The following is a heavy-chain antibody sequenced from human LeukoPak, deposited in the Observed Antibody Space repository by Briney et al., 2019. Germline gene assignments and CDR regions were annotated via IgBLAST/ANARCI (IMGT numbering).Heavy chain of an antibody. V-gene: IGHV4-39*01. J-gene: IGHJ5*01. D-gene: IGHD2-2*01. CDR3: ATQTRSRTQPCASSDS. Sequence: SGTLYLTSTVSRGSISSGSSYWAWIRQPPGKGLQRIGSISYSGSTSCNPSLKGRDTISVETSKNQFPLKLRPVPATDPALYHSATQTRSRTQPCASSDSWAQGTLVTVSS. CDR1: RGSISSGSSY. CDR2: ISYSGST.